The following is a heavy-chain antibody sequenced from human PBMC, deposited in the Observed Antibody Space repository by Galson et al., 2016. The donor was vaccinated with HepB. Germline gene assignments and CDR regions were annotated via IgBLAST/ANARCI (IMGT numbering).Heavy chain of an antibody. V-gene: IGHV3-11*03. CDR1: GFTLSDYY. CDR3: ARHYYDSAGDAFDI. Sequence: SLRLSCAASGFTLSDYYMSWIRQAPGKGLEWVSYIGSSSSYRNHADTVKGRFTISRDNAKNSVYLQMNSLRAEDTALDCCARHYYDSAGDAFDIWGQGTMVTVSS. D-gene: IGHD3-22*01. CDR2: IGSSSSYR. J-gene: IGHJ3*02.